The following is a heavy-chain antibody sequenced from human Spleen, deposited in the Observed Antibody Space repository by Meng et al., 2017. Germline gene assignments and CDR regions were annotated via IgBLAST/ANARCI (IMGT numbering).Heavy chain of an antibody. CDR2: IYQSGST. CDR1: GYSITGSYN. D-gene: IGHD4-17*01. CDR3: ARDKGRGDYDY. Sequence: SETLSLTCAVSGYSITGSYNWGWIRQSPGKGLEWIGSIYQSGSTYYNPSLKSRVTMSADTSKNQFSLKLTSVTAADTAVYYCARDKGRGDYDYWGQGILVTVSS. J-gene: IGHJ4*02. V-gene: IGHV4-38-2*02.